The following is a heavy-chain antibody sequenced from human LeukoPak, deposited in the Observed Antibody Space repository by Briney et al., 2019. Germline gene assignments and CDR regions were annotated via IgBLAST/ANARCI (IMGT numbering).Heavy chain of an antibody. CDR1: GGTFSSYA. Sequence: SVKVSCKASGGTFSSYAISWVRQAPGQGLEWMGRIIPILGIANYAQKFQGRVTITAGKSTSTAYMELSSLRSEDTAVYYCAREGVLRFLEWLAPRYYYYMDVWGKGTTVTVSS. CDR2: IIPILGIA. D-gene: IGHD3-3*01. CDR3: AREGVLRFLEWLAPRYYYYMDV. J-gene: IGHJ6*03. V-gene: IGHV1-69*04.